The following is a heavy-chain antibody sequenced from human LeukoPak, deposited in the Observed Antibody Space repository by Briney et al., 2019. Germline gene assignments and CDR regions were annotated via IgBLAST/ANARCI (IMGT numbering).Heavy chain of an antibody. V-gene: IGHV3-21*01. CDR1: GITLSSYN. CDR3: AKDIYPGIFDP. J-gene: IGHJ5*02. Sequence: GGSLRLSCAASGITLSSYNMNWVRQAPGKGLEWVSSITSSSTYIYYADSVKGRFTMSRDNAKNSVYLEMNSLRAEDTAVYYCAKDIYPGIFDPWGQGTLATVSS. D-gene: IGHD2-2*02. CDR2: ITSSSTYI.